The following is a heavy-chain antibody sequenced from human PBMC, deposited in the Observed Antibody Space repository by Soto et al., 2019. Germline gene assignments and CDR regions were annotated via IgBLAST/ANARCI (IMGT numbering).Heavy chain of an antibody. CDR1: GGTISSSNG. Sequence: SETHSLTSTVSGGTISSSNGWSWVRKHPGKGLERNGEIYHSGSTNYNPSLKSRVTISVDKSKNQFSLKLSSVTAADTAVYYCARDRIYFSGGSCYPLSYYYGMDVWGQGTTVTVS. CDR2: IYHSGST. V-gene: IGHV4-4*02. D-gene: IGHD2-15*01. J-gene: IGHJ6*02. CDR3: ARDRIYFSGGSCYPLSYYYGMDV.